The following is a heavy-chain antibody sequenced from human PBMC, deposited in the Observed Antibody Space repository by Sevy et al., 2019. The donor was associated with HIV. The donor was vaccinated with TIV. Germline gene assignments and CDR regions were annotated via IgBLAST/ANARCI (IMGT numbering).Heavy chain of an antibody. D-gene: IGHD4-17*01. CDR3: ARGKGNYGAKYYFDY. V-gene: IGHV4-34*01. J-gene: IGHJ4*02. CDR2: INHSGST. Sequence: SETLSLTCAVYGGSFSGYYWSWIRQPPGKGLEWIGEINHSGSTNYNPSLKSRVTISVDTSKNQFSLKLSSVTAADTAVYYRARGKGNYGAKYYFDYWGQGTLVTVSS. CDR1: GGSFSGYY.